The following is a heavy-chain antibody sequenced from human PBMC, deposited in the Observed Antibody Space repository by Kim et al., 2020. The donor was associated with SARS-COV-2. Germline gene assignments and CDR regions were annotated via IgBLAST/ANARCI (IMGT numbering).Heavy chain of an antibody. J-gene: IGHJ4*02. CDR2: IYPGDSDT. CDR1: GYSFTSYW. D-gene: IGHD6-13*01. Sequence: GESLKISCKGSGYSFTSYWIGWVRQMPGKGLEWMGIIYPGDSDTRYSPSFQGQVTIAADKSISTAYLQWSSLKASDTAMYYCARSTVISQQQLVPYYFDYWGQGTLVTVSS. V-gene: IGHV5-51*01. CDR3: ARSTVISQQQLVPYYFDY.